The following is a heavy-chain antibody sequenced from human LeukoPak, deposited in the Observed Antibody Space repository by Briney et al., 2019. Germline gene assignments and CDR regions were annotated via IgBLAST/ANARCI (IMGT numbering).Heavy chain of an antibody. V-gene: IGHV3-9*01. Sequence: PTGRSLRLSCAASGFTFDDYAMHWVRQAPGKGLEWVSGISWNSGSIGYADSVKGRFTISRDNSKNTLYLQMNSLRAEDTAVYYCASTHLGYCSSSSCQNDYWGQGTLVTVSS. CDR1: GFTFDDYA. J-gene: IGHJ4*02. CDR2: ISWNSGSI. CDR3: ASTHLGYCSSSSCQNDY. D-gene: IGHD2-2*01.